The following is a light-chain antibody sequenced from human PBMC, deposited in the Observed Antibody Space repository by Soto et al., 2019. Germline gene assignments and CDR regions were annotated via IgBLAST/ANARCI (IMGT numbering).Light chain of an antibody. CDR2: DAS. CDR3: QQYDTYSRT. Sequence: DIQMTQSPSTLSASVGDRVTITCRASQSFSGTLAWYQQKPGKAPKLLIYDASSLERGVPSRFSGSGSGTEFTLTISSLQPDDFATYYCQQYDTYSRTFDQGTKV. CDR1: QSFSGT. J-gene: IGKJ1*01. V-gene: IGKV1-5*01.